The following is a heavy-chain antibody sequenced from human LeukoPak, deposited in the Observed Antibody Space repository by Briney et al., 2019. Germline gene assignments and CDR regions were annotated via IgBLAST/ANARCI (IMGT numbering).Heavy chain of an antibody. D-gene: IGHD2-8*01. J-gene: IGHJ4*02. Sequence: ASVKVSCTASGYTFTSYDINWVRQATGQGLEWMGWMSPNSGYIGYAQKLKGRVTMATNTSISTAYMELSSLRSEDTAVYYCATSRYCTNGVYPFDYWGQGTLVTVSS. CDR3: ATSRYCTNGVYPFDY. CDR1: GYTFTSYD. CDR2: MSPNSGYI. V-gene: IGHV1-8*01.